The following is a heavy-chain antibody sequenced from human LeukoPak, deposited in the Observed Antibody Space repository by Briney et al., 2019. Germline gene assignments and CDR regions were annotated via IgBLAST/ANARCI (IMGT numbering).Heavy chain of an antibody. D-gene: IGHD3-16*01. CDR1: GGSISSGDYY. J-gene: IGHJ6*02. CDR2: IHFSGSS. Sequence: PSETLSLTCTVSGGSISSGDYYWSWIRQPPGQGLERIGYIHFSGSSYHNPSLKSRLTISMDTSENHFSLKLSSVTPADTAIYYCVRFDYYFGMDVWGQGTTVTVSS. CDR3: VRFDYYFGMDV. V-gene: IGHV4-30-4*01.